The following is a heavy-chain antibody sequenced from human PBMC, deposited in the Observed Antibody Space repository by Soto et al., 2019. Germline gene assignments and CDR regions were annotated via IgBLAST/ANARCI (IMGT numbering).Heavy chain of an antibody. D-gene: IGHD2-21*01. CDR1: GGSISSGGYY. CDR3: ARSDMTLIYYFDY. Sequence: SETLSLTCTVSGGSISSGGYYWSWIRQHPGKGLEWIGYIYYSGSTYYNPSLKSRVTISVDTSKNQFSLKLSSVTAADTAVYYCARSDMTLIYYFDYWGQGTLVTVSS. J-gene: IGHJ4*02. CDR2: IYYSGST. V-gene: IGHV4-31*03.